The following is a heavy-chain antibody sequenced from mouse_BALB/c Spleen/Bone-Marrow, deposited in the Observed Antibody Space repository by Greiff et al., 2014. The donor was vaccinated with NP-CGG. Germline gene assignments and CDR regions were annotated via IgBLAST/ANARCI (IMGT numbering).Heavy chain of an antibody. J-gene: IGHJ3*01. Sequence: EVKLEESGPDLVKPSQSLSLTCTVTGYSITSGYSWRWIRQFPGNKLEWMGYIHYSGSANYNPSLKSRISITRDTSKNQFFLQLNSVTTEDTATYYCARSSAYWGQGTLVTVSA. CDR1: GYSITSGYS. CDR3: ARSSAY. CDR2: IHYSGSA. V-gene: IGHV3-1*02.